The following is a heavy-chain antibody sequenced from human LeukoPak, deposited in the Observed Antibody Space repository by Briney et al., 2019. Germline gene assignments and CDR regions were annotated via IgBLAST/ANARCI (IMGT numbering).Heavy chain of an antibody. CDR2: IKHDGSET. J-gene: IGHJ6*03. Sequence: PGGSLRLSCVASEFTFSSYGMSWVRQAPGKGLEWVANIKHDGSETYYVDSLRGRFTISRDNAKNSLYLHLNSLRVEDTAVYYCARLGQAKVNTNYYYYYMDVWGKGTTVTVSS. V-gene: IGHV3-7*01. CDR1: EFTFSSYG. CDR3: ARLGQAKVNTNYYYYYMDV. D-gene: IGHD2-8*01.